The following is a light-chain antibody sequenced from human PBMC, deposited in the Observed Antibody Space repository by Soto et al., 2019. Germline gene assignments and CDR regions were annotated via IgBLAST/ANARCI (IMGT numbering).Light chain of an antibody. CDR1: QTISNTY. CDR2: GAS. Sequence: EIVLTQSPGTVSLSPGKRATLSCRASQTISNTYVAWYQQKPGQAPRLLIYGASSRATGIPDRFSGSGSGTDFTLTISRLEPEDFAVYYCQQYGSSPLTFGGGTKVDIK. CDR3: QQYGSSPLT. V-gene: IGKV3-20*01. J-gene: IGKJ4*01.